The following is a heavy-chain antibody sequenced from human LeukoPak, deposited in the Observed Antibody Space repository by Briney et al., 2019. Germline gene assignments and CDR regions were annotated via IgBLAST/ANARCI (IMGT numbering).Heavy chain of an antibody. V-gene: IGHV4-59*01. D-gene: IGHD3-16*01. CDR1: GGSISSYY. CDR3: ARGGQLWPRDDY. Sequence: SETLSLTCTVSGGSISSYYWSWIRQPPGKGLEWIGYIYYSGSTNYNPSLKSRVTISVDTSKNQFSLKLSSVTAADTAVYYCARGGQLWPRDDYWGQGTLVTVSS. CDR2: IYYSGST. J-gene: IGHJ4*02.